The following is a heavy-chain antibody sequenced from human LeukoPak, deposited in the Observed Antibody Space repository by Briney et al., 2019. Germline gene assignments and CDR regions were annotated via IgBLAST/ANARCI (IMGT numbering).Heavy chain of an antibody. CDR1: GITFSNSW. J-gene: IGHJ4*02. D-gene: IGHD3-10*01. Sequence: GGSLRLSCTTSGITFSNSWMSWVRQAPGKGLEWVATIRPDGSEGYYADSVRGRFTISRDNSKNSFYLQMNSLRAEDTAVYYCARDRSPGNFDYWGQGTLVTVSS. CDR2: IRPDGSEG. CDR3: ARDRSPGNFDY. V-gene: IGHV3-7*01.